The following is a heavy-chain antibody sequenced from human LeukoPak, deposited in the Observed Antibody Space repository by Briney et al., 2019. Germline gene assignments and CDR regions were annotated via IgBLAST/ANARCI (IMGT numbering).Heavy chain of an antibody. D-gene: IGHD1-26*01. Sequence: GGSLRLSCAASGFTFSGSAMHWVRQASGKGLEWVGRIRSKVNNYATEYVASVKGRFTISRDDSKKTAYLQMNSLQTEDTAVYYCLQVGAIGGAYFDNWGQGTLVTVSS. CDR2: IRSKVNNYAT. CDR1: GFTFSGSA. J-gene: IGHJ4*02. CDR3: LQVGAIGGAYFDN. V-gene: IGHV3-73*01.